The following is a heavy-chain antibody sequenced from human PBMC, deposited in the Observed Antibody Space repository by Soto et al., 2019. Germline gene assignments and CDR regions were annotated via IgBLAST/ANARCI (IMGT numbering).Heavy chain of an antibody. CDR2: IIPIFGTA. CDR1: GGTFSSYA. Sequence: QVQLVQSGAEVKKPGSSVKVSCKASGGTFSSYAISWVRQAPGQGLEWMGGIIPIFGTANYAQKFQRRFTITAAESRSTAYKELSSLRSEDTAVYYGARDRYSSSMEGWFDPWGQGTLVTVSS. CDR3: ARDRYSSSMEGWFDP. D-gene: IGHD6-13*01. V-gene: IGHV1-69*12. J-gene: IGHJ5*02.